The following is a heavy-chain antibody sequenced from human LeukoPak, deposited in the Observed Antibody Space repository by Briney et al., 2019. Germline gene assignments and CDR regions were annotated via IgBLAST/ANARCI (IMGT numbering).Heavy chain of an antibody. CDR2: LLPIFGTA. J-gene: IGHJ4*02. D-gene: IGHD2-2*01. CDR3: ARDRTHCSSTSCYLRFDY. CDR1: GGTFSSYA. V-gene: IGHV1-69*05. Sequence: SVKVSCKASGGTFSSYAISWALQEPGQGLEWMGGLLPIFGTANYAQKFQGRVTITTDESTSTAYMELSSLRSEDTAVYYCARDRTHCSSTSCYLRFDYWGQGTLVTVSS.